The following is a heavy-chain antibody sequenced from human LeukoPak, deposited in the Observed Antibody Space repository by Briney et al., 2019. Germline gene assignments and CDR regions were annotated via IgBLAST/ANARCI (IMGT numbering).Heavy chain of an antibody. V-gene: IGHV3-48*03. CDR1: GFTFSSYE. CDR2: ISSSGSTI. CDR3: ARDEGFGELFFDY. Sequence: GGSLRLSCAASGFTFSSYEMNWVRQAPGKGLEWASYISSSGSTIYYADSVKGRFTISRDNAKNSLYLQMNSLRAEDTAVYYCARDEGFGELFFDYWGQGTLVTVSS. J-gene: IGHJ4*02. D-gene: IGHD3-10*01.